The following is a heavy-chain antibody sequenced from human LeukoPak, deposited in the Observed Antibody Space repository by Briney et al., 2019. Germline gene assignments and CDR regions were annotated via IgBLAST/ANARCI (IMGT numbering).Heavy chain of an antibody. J-gene: IGHJ5*02. CDR3: ARARDIVVVPAAGWFDP. D-gene: IGHD2-2*01. CDR1: GYTFTGYY. V-gene: IGHV1-2*02. Sequence: ASVKVSCKASGYTFTGYYMHWARQAPGQGLEWMGWINPNSGGTNYAQKFQGRVTMTRDTSISTAYMELSRLRSGDTAVYYCARARDIVVVPAAGWFDPWGQGTLVTVSS. CDR2: INPNSGGT.